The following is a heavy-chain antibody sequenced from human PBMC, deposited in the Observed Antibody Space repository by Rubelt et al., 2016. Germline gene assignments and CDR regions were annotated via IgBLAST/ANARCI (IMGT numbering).Heavy chain of an antibody. Sequence: PGGSLRLSCGASGFTFSSYAMNWVRQAPGKGLKWVSVTTGTGGSTYHADSQGRFTSSRDNSKNTVYLQMDSLRAEDTAIYYCAKDREVVATGVDYWGQGTLVTVSS. CDR1: GFTFSSYA. D-gene: IGHD1-1*01. V-gene: IGHV3-23*01. CDR2: TTGTGGST. J-gene: IGHJ4*02. CDR3: AKDREVVATGVDY.